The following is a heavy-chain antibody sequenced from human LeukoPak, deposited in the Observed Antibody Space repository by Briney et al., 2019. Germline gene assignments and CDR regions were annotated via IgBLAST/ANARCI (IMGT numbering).Heavy chain of an antibody. Sequence: GGSLRLSCAASGFTFSSYSMNWVRQAPGKGLEWVSSISSSSSYIYYADSVKGRFTISRDNAKNSLYLQMNSLRAEDTAVYYCAKTLGAPAEYFHLWGQGTLVTVSS. CDR3: AKTLGAPAEYFHL. D-gene: IGHD3-10*01. V-gene: IGHV3-21*04. CDR1: GFTFSSYS. CDR2: ISSSSSYI. J-gene: IGHJ1*01.